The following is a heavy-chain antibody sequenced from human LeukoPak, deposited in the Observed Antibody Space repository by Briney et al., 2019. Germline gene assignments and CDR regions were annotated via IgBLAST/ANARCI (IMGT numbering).Heavy chain of an antibody. CDR3: ARGFRGDNFDY. Sequence: SETLSLTCTVSGGSISSYYWSWIRQPAGKGLEWIGRIYISGSTSYNPSLKSRVTISVDTSKNQFSLKLRSVTAADTAVYYCARGFRGDNFDYWGQGTLVTVSS. V-gene: IGHV4-4*07. CDR1: GGSISSYY. CDR2: IYISGST. J-gene: IGHJ4*02. D-gene: IGHD7-27*01.